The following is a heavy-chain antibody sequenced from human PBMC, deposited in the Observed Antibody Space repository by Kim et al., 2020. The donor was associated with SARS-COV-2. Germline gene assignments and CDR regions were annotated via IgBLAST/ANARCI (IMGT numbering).Heavy chain of an antibody. V-gene: IGHV4-39*02. CDR2: ISYSGRV. Sequence: SETLSLTCTVSGDSISSSSYSWEWIRQPPGKGLEWIGGISYSGRVFYNPSLKSRGTISVDTSRNHFSLNLGSVTAADTAMYYCARLAFGTSDFDSWGQGT. CDR1: GDSISSSSYS. D-gene: IGHD3-16*01. J-gene: IGHJ4*02. CDR3: ARLAFGTSDFDS.